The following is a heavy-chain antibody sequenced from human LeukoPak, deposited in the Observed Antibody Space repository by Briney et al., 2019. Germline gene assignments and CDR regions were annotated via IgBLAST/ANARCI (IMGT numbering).Heavy chain of an antibody. CDR1: GDTFTSYG. D-gene: IGHD2-2*01. J-gene: IGHJ4*02. Sequence: ASVKVSCKASGDTFTSYGISCGRQAPGQGLEWMGWISAYIGNTNYAQTLQGRVTMTTHTSTRTAYMALRRLRSDDTAVYYCGRRGKSSSTSPMVDYWGQGTLVTVSS. CDR2: ISAYIGNT. V-gene: IGHV1-18*01. CDR3: GRRGKSSSTSPMVDY.